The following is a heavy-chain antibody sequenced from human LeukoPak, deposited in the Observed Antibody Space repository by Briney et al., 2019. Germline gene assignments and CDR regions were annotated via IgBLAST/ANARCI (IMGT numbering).Heavy chain of an antibody. CDR2: ISGSGGST. Sequence: GGSLRLSCAASGFTFSSYAMSWVRQAPGKGLEWVSAISGSGGSTYYADSVKGRFTISRDNSKNTLYLQMNSLRVEDTAVYYCARDGLFWFGELDLWGQGTMVTVSS. CDR3: ARDGLFWFGELDL. V-gene: IGHV3-23*01. D-gene: IGHD3-10*01. J-gene: IGHJ3*01. CDR1: GFTFSSYA.